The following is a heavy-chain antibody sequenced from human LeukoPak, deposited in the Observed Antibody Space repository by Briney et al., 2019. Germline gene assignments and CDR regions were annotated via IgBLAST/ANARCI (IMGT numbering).Heavy chain of an antibody. Sequence: GGSLRLSCAASGLTSRNYAMTWVRQAPGQGLEWVSSITGGGGTTSYADSVKGRFTVYRDNSRNTMYLQMNSLRAGDTALYYCAKDPNGDYVGAFDSWGQGTLVTVSS. CDR3: AKDPNGDYVGAFDS. CDR2: ITGGGGTT. V-gene: IGHV3-23*01. D-gene: IGHD4-17*01. J-gene: IGHJ3*01. CDR1: GLTSRNYA.